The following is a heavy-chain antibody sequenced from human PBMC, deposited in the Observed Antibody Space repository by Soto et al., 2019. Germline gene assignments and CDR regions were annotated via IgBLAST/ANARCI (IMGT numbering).Heavy chain of an antibody. J-gene: IGHJ4*02. D-gene: IGHD6-13*01. V-gene: IGHV1-69*02. Sequence: SVKVSCKASGGTFSSYTISWVRQAPGQGLEWMGRIIPILGIADYAQKFQGRVTITADKSTSTAYMELSSLRSEDTAVYYCGIAAAGTGGDYWGQGTLVTVSS. CDR3: GIAAAGTGGDY. CDR2: IIPILGIA. CDR1: GGTFSSYT.